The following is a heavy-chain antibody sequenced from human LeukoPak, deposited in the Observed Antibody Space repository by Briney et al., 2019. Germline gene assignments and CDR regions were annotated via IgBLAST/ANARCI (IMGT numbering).Heavy chain of an antibody. CDR2: INPSSGGT. J-gene: IGHJ4*02. D-gene: IGHD3-9*01. CDR3: ASGSGTLTDYFLYYFDY. CDR1: GYTFTGYY. Sequence: ASVKVSCKASGYTFTGYYMHWVRQAPGQGLEWMGWINPSSGGTNYAQRFQGRVTMTRDTSISTAYMELSRLRSDDTAVYYCASGSGTLTDYFLYYFDYWGQGTLVTVSS. V-gene: IGHV1-2*02.